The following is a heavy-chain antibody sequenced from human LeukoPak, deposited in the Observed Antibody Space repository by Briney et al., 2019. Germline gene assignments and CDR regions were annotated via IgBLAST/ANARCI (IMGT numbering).Heavy chain of an antibody. CDR3: TRDVIYDSAIYSYGDS. Sequence: GGSLRLSCAASGFSVSTNYVSWVRQAPGKGLEWVSVTYRHGGTAYADSVQGRFSISRDNSKNRVDLQMNSLRAEDTAVYYCTRDVIYDSAIYSYGDSWGQGTLVTVSS. J-gene: IGHJ4*02. V-gene: IGHV3-66*01. CDR1: GFSVSTNY. CDR2: TYRHGGT. D-gene: IGHD3-16*01.